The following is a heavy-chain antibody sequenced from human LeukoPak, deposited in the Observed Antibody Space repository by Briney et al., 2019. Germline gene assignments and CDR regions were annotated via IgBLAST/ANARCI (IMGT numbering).Heavy chain of an antibody. CDR3: ATYRQVLLPFES. D-gene: IGHD2-8*02. J-gene: IGHJ4*02. CDR2: VSGSGSTT. Sequence: GGSLRLSCAASGFTFSTYGMNWVRQAPGKGLEWVSAVSGSGSTTYYARSVKGRFTVSRDNSENTLYLQMNSLRAEDTAIYYCATYRQVLLPFESWGQGTLVTVSS. CDR1: GFTFSTYG. V-gene: IGHV3-23*01.